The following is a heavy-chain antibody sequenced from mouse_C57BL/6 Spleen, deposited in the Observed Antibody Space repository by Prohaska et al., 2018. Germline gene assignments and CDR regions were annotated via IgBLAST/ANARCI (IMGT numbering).Heavy chain of an antibody. Sequence: GASVKMSCKASGYTFTDYNMHWVKQSHGKSLEWIGYINPNNGGTSYNQKFKGKATLTVNKSSSTAYMELRSLTSEDSAVYYCARPPYYYGSSYGYFDVWGTGTTVTVSS. CDR3: ARPPYYYGSSYGYFDV. J-gene: IGHJ1*03. CDR1: GYTFTDYN. CDR2: INPNNGGT. V-gene: IGHV1-22*01. D-gene: IGHD1-1*01.